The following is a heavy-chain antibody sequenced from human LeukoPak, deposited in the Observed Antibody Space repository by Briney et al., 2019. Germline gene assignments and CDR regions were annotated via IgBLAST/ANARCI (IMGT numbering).Heavy chain of an antibody. V-gene: IGHV3-30*18. J-gene: IGHJ4*02. CDR1: GFTFSSYG. Sequence: GGSLRLSCAASGFTFSSYGMHWVRQAPGKGLVWVAVISYDGSNKYYADSVKGRLTISRDNSKNTLYLQMNSLRAEDTAVYYCAKDDSSSWVWGQGTLVTVSS. CDR2: ISYDGSNK. D-gene: IGHD6-13*01. CDR3: AKDDSSSWV.